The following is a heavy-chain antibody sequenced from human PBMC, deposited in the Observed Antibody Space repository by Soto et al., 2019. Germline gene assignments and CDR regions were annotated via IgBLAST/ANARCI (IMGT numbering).Heavy chain of an antibody. V-gene: IGHV4-31*03. Sequence: QVQLQESGPGLVKPSQTLSLTCTVSGGSISSGGSYWTWIRQPPGKGLEWVGYIYYSVGTYYNPSLKSRLTISVDTSKNQFSLMLSSLTAADTAVYYCATRSSPYAEYFQHWGQGTLVTVSS. CDR3: ATRSSPYAEYFQH. CDR2: IYYSVGT. D-gene: IGHD1-26*01. J-gene: IGHJ1*01. CDR1: GGSISSGGSY.